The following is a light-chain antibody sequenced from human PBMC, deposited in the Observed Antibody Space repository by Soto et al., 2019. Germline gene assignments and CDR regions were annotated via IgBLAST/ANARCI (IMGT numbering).Light chain of an antibody. CDR2: DAS. CDR3: QQRSSWLWT. V-gene: IGKV3-11*01. Sequence: EIVLTQSPGTLSLSPGERATLSCRASQSVSSHLAWFQQRPGQAPRLLIYDASNRATGIPAGFSGSGSGTDFTLTISGLEPEDFAVYYCQQRSSWLWTFGQGTKVDI. J-gene: IGKJ1*01. CDR1: QSVSSH.